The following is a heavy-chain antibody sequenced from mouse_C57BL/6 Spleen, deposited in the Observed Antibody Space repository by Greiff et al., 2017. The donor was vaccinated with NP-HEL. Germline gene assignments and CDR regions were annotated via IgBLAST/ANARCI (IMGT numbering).Heavy chain of an antibody. CDR2: FYPGRGSI. J-gene: IGHJ3*01. Sequence: VQLQQSGAELVKPGASVKLSCKASGYTFTEYTIHWVKQRSGQGLEWIGWFYPGRGSIKYNEKFKDKATLTADKSSSTVYMELSRLTSEDSAVYFCARHEGEYYYGSSPAWFAYWGQGTLVTVSA. D-gene: IGHD1-1*01. CDR1: GYTFTEYT. V-gene: IGHV1-62-2*01. CDR3: ARHEGEYYYGSSPAWFAY.